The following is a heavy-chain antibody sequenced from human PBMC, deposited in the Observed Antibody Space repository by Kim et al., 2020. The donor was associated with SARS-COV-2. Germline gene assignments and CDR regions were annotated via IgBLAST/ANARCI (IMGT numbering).Heavy chain of an antibody. V-gene: IGHV4-31*03. D-gene: IGHD2-21*02. Sequence: SETLSLTCTVSGGSISSGGYYWSWIRQHPGKGLEWIGYIYYSGSTYYNPSLKSRVTISVDTSKNQFSLKLSSVTAADTAVYYCARGPVVTQYDYWGQGTLVTVSS. CDR2: IYYSGST. J-gene: IGHJ4*02. CDR1: GGSISSGGYY. CDR3: ARGPVVTQYDY.